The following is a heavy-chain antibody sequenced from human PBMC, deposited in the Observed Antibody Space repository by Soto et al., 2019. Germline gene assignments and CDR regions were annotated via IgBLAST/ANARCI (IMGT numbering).Heavy chain of an antibody. CDR2: IYPGDSDT. V-gene: IGHV5-51*01. Sequence: HGESLKISCKGSGYSFTSYWIGWVRQMPGKGLEWMGVIYPGDSDTRYSPSFQGQVTISADKSISTAYLQWSSLKASDTAMYYCARRGGGYYYDSSGRPVDYWGQGTLVTVSS. CDR1: GYSFTSYW. J-gene: IGHJ4*02. D-gene: IGHD3-22*01. CDR3: ARRGGGYYYDSSGRPVDY.